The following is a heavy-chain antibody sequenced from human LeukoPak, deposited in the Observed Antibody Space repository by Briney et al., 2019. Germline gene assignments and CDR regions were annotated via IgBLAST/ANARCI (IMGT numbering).Heavy chain of an antibody. CDR3: ARSYCSSTSCYDNNWFDP. CDR2: IWYDGSNK. D-gene: IGHD2-2*01. V-gene: IGHV3-33*01. CDR1: GFTFSSYG. J-gene: IGHJ5*02. Sequence: GGSLRLPCAASGFTFSSYGMHWVRQAPGKGLEWVAVIWYDGSNKYYADSVKGRFTISRDNSKNTLYLQMNSLRAEDTAVYYCARSYCSSTSCYDNNWFDPWGQGTLVTVSS.